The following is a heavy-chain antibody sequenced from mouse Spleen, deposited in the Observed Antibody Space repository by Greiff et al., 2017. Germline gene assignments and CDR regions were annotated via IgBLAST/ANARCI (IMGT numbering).Heavy chain of an antibody. Sequence: QVQLQQSGAELVRPGASVKLSCKASGYTFTDYYINWVKQRPGQGLEWIARIYPGSGNTYYNEKFKGKATLTAEKSSSTAYMQLSSLTSEDSAVYFCARRVGRRSFDYWGQGTTLTVSS. D-gene: IGHD4-1*01. CDR2: IYPGSGNT. CDR3: ARRVGRRSFDY. J-gene: IGHJ2*01. V-gene: IGHV1-76*01. CDR1: GYTFTDYY.